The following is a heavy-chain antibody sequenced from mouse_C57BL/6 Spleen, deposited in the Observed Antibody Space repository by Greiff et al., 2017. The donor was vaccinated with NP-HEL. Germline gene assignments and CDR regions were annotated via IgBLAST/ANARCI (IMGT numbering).Heavy chain of an antibody. CDR2: ISSGGSYT. CDR3: ARRFTTVVATDFDV. V-gene: IGHV5-6*01. D-gene: IGHD1-1*01. J-gene: IGHJ1*03. Sequence: EVQLVESGGDLVKPGGSLKLSCAASGFTFSSYGMSWVRQTPDKRLEWVATISSGGSYTYYPDSVKGRFTISRDNAKNTLYLQMSSLKSEDTAMYYCARRFTTVVATDFDVWGTGTTVTVSS. CDR1: GFTFSSYG.